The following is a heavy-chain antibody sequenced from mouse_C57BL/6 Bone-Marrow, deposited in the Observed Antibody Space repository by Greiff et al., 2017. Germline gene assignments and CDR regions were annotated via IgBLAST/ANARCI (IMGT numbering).Heavy chain of an antibody. Sequence: QVQLKQSGAELVRPGTSVKMSCKASGYTFTNYWIGWAKQRPGHGLEWIGDIYPGGGYTNYNEKFKGKATLTADKSSSTAYMQFSSLTSEDSAIYYCARGNWEEGCFDYWGQGTTLTVSS. CDR3: ARGNWEEGCFDY. CDR2: IYPGGGYT. CDR1: GYTFTNYW. J-gene: IGHJ2*01. V-gene: IGHV1-63*01. D-gene: IGHD4-1*01.